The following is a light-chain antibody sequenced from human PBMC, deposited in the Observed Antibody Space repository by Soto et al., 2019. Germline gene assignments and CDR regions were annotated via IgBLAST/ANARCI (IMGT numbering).Light chain of an antibody. CDR3: QQSYSTPIT. V-gene: IGKV1-39*01. CDR1: QSISNY. J-gene: IGKJ5*01. CDR2: AAS. Sequence: DIQMTQSPSSLSASVGDRVTITCRASQSISNYLNWYQQRPGKAPKLLIYAASSLQSGVPSRFSGSGSATDFTLTISSLQPEDFATYYCQQSYSTPITFGQGTRLEIK.